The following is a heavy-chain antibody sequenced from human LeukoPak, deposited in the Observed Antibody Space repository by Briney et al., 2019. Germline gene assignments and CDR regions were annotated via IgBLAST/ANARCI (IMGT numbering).Heavy chain of an antibody. J-gene: IGHJ4*02. CDR1: GGSITNYY. Sequence: SETLSLTCTVSGGSITNYYWSWIRQPPGKGLEWIGFSYYNGNTNYNPSLKSRVTISVDMSKNQFSLSLRSVTAADTAVYYCARRTYGSGSFHFDYWGQGTLVTVSS. V-gene: IGHV4-59*01. D-gene: IGHD3-10*01. CDR2: SYYNGNT. CDR3: ARRTYGSGSFHFDY.